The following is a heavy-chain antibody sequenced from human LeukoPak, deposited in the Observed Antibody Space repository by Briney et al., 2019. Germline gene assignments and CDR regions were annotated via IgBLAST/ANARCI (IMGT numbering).Heavy chain of an antibody. Sequence: GGSLRLSCAASGFTFTSYGMHWVRQAPGKGLEWVAFIEYDGTNKYYADSVKGRFTISRDNSKKTVYLQMNSLRAEDTALYYCAKDIRRGDNYAYDQFAFWGQGTLVTVSS. CDR1: GFTFTSYG. D-gene: IGHD5-18*01. CDR3: AKDIRRGDNYAYDQFAF. J-gene: IGHJ4*02. CDR2: IEYDGTNK. V-gene: IGHV3-30*02.